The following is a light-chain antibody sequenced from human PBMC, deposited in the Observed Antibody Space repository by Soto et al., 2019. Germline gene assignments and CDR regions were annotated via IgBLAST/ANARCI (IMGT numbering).Light chain of an antibody. CDR1: YSNIGTNS. Sequence: QSVLTQPPSASGTPGQRVTISCSGSYSNIGTNSVYWYQQLPGTAPKLLIYKNNQRPSGVPERISGSKSGTSASLAISGLXXEDEAEYHCAAWDDSLGGYVVFGGGTKLTVL. CDR3: AAWDDSLGGYVV. CDR2: KNN. J-gene: IGLJ2*01. V-gene: IGLV1-47*01.